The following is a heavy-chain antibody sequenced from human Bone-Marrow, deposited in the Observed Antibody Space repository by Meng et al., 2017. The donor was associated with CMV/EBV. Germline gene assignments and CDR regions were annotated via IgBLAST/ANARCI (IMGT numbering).Heavy chain of an antibody. CDR3: VRDPGYGRNWFDP. CDR2: ISSSSTYT. D-gene: IGHD5-12*01. CDR1: GFTFRTYS. V-gene: IGHV3-21*04. Sequence: GGSLRLSCDASGFTFRTYSMNWVRQAPGKGLEWVSSISSSSTYTHYADSVKGRFTISRDNAKNSLYLQMNSLRAEDTAVYYCVRDPGYGRNWFDPWGQGTPVTVSS. J-gene: IGHJ5*02.